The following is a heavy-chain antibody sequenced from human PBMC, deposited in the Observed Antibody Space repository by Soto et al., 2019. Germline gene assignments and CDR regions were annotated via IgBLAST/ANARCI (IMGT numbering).Heavy chain of an antibody. J-gene: IGHJ4*02. D-gene: IGHD6-13*01. V-gene: IGHV1-18*01. CDR3: ARGEAADKRFDY. Sequence: QVQLVQSGAEVKKPGASVKVSCKASGYTFTSYGISWVRQAPGQGLEWMGWISAYNGKTNYAQKLQGRVTMTTDPSTSRGQRELRSLRSDDTAVYYCARGEAADKRFDYWGQGTLVTVSS. CDR1: GYTFTSYG. CDR2: ISAYNGKT.